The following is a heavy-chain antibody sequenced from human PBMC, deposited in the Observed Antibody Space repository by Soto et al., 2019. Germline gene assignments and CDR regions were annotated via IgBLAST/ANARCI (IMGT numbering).Heavy chain of an antibody. CDR3: AKDRAGIQTPGRFDP. Sequence: EEQLLESGGCLVQPGGSLRLSCAASGFTFSNYAMSWVRQAPGKGLEWVSAISGSGTITYYADSVKGRFTISRDNSKNTLYLQMNSLRAEDTAVYFCAKDRAGIQTPGRFDPWGQGTLVTVSS. CDR2: ISGSGTIT. J-gene: IGHJ5*02. CDR1: GFTFSNYA. D-gene: IGHD6-25*01. V-gene: IGHV3-23*01.